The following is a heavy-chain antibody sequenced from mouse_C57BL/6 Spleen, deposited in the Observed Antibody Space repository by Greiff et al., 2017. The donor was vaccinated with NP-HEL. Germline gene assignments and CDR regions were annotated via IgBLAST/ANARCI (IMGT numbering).Heavy chain of an antibody. V-gene: IGHV3-6*01. Sequence: EVKLMESGPGLVNPSQSLSLTCSVTGYSITSGYYWNWIRQFPGNKLEWMGYISYDGSNNYNPSLKNRISITRDTSKNQFFLKLNSVTTEDTATYYCARNGYYWYFDVWGTGTTVTVSS. CDR1: GYSITSGYY. J-gene: IGHJ1*03. CDR2: ISYDGSN. CDR3: ARNGYYWYFDV. D-gene: IGHD2-2*01.